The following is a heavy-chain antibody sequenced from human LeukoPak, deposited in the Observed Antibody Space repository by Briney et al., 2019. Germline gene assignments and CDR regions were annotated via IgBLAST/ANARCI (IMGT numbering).Heavy chain of an antibody. CDR1: GFTFSNYW. Sequence: GGSLRLSCAASGFTFSNYWMSWVRQAPGKGLEWVANLKQDGSEKYYVDSVKGRFTISRDNAKNSLYLQMNSLRAEDTALYYCAREYIAVAVDYYYVMDDWGKGTTVTVSS. D-gene: IGHD6-19*01. CDR3: AREYIAVAVDYYYVMDD. CDR2: LKQDGSEK. V-gene: IGHV3-7*03. J-gene: IGHJ6*04.